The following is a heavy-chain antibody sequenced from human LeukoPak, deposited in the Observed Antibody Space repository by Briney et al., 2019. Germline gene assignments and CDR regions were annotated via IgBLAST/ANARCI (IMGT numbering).Heavy chain of an antibody. Sequence: ASVKVSCKASGYTFTSYYMHWVRQAPGQGLEWMGIINPSGGSTSYAQKFQGRVTMTRDMSTSTVYMELSSLRPEDTAVYYCARDAVLGGSDYWGQGTLVTVSS. J-gene: IGHJ4*02. CDR2: INPSGGST. D-gene: IGHD3-16*01. CDR3: ARDAVLGGSDY. CDR1: GYTFTSYY. V-gene: IGHV1-46*01.